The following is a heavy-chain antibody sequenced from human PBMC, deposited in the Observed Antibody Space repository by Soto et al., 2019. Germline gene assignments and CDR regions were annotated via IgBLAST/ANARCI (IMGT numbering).Heavy chain of an antibody. CDR3: ARSDSGSPPLYYYYGMAV. CDR1: GFTFSSYS. Sequence: GGSLRLSCAASGFTFSSYSMNWVRQAPGKGLEWVSYISSSSSTIYYADSVKGRFTISRDNAKNSLYLQMNSLRAEDTAVYYCARSDSGSPPLYYYYGMAVWGQGTTVTVSS. D-gene: IGHD1-26*01. J-gene: IGHJ6*02. V-gene: IGHV3-48*01. CDR2: ISSSSSTI.